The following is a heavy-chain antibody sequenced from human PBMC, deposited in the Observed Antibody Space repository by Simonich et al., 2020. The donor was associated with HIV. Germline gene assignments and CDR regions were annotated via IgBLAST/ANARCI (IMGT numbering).Heavy chain of an antibody. Sequence: QVQLQQWGAGLLKPSETLSLTGAVYGGSFSGYYWSWIRQPPGKGLEWIGEINHSGSTNYNPSLKRRVTISVDTSKNQFSLKLSSVTAADTAVYYCASPRMVAARPFDYWGQGTLVTVSS. CDR3: ASPRMVAARPFDY. V-gene: IGHV4-34*01. CDR2: INHSGST. D-gene: IGHD6-6*01. J-gene: IGHJ4*02. CDR1: GGSFSGYY.